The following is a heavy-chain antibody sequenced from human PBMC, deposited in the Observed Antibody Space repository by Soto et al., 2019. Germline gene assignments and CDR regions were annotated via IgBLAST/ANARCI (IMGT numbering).Heavy chain of an antibody. Sequence: QVQLVESGGGVVQPGRSLRLSCAASGFTFSSYGMHWVRQAPGKGLEWVAVISYDGSNKYYADSVKGRFTISRDNSKNTLYLQMNSLRAEDTAVYYCAKEAVTDVGLEDYWGQGTLVTVSS. CDR2: ISYDGSNK. CDR1: GFTFSSYG. D-gene: IGHD2-21*02. CDR3: AKEAVTDVGLEDY. J-gene: IGHJ4*02. V-gene: IGHV3-30*18.